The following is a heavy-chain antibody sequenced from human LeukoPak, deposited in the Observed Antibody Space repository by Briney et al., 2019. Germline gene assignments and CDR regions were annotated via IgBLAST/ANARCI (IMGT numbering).Heavy chain of an antibody. CDR3: ARVSEWYYGMDV. CDR2: IYSGGGT. V-gene: IGHV3-66*01. Sequence: GGSLRLSCAASGFSVSSNSITWVRQAPGKGLEWVSIIYSGGGTYYADSVKGRFTISRENAKNSLYLQMNSLRAGDTAVYYCARVSEWYYGMDVWGQGTTVTVSS. J-gene: IGHJ6*02. CDR1: GFSVSSNS. D-gene: IGHD3-3*01.